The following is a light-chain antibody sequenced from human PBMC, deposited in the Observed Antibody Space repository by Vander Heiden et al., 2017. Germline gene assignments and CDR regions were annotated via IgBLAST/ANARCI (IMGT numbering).Light chain of an antibody. CDR1: GIAGRR. V-gene: IGLV3-21*02. CDR3: QVWDSNSDHLVV. J-gene: IGLJ2*01. CDR2: DDT. Sequence: SYVLTQAPSVSVASGQTARITCGCNGIAGRRAHWYQQKPGQAPVLVVNDDTDRPSGIPDRFSGSNSGNTATLTITRVEAGDEADFYCQVWDSNSDHLVVFGGGTKLTVL.